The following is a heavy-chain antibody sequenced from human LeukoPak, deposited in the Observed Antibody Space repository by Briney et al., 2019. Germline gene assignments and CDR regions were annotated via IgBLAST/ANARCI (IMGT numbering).Heavy chain of an antibody. CDR3: TSWGDTTAEYFQR. Sequence: GGSLRLSCAASGFTFSSYAMHWVRQAPGKGLEWVAVISYDGSNKYYADSVKGRFTISRDNAQNSMYLQVNSLRVEDTAVYYCTSWGDTTAEYFQRWGQGTLVTVSS. CDR2: ISYDGSNK. V-gene: IGHV3-30-3*01. CDR1: GFTFSSYA. J-gene: IGHJ1*01. D-gene: IGHD2-21*02.